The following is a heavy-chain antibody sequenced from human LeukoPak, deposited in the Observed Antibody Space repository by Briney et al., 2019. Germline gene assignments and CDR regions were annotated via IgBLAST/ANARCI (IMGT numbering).Heavy chain of an antibody. V-gene: IGHV3-23*01. CDR3: AKPVGGGLEPDY. J-gene: IGHJ4*02. CDR1: GFTLSSYA. Sequence: GGSLRLSCAASGFTLSSYAMSWVRQAPGKGLEWVSAISSSGWRTYYADSVKGRFTISRDNSKYTLYLQMSSLRAEDTALYYCAKPVGGGLEPDYWGQGTLVTVHS. CDR2: ISSSGWRT. D-gene: IGHD1-26*01.